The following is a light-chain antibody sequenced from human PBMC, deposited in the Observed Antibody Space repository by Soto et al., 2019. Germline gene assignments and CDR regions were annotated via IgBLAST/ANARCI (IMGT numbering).Light chain of an antibody. CDR3: NPYYNYLLA. CDR2: AAS. J-gene: IGKJ1*01. Sequence: AIRMTQSPSSFSASTGDRVTITCRASQGISSYLAWYQQKPGKAPKLLIYAASTLQSGVPSRFSGSGSGTDFTLTISCLQSEDFATYYGNPYYNYLLAFGELPNV. CDR1: QGISSY. V-gene: IGKV1-8*01.